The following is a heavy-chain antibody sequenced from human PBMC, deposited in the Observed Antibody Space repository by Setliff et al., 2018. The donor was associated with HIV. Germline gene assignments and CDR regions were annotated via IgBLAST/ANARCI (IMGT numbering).Heavy chain of an antibody. Sequence: GESLKSSCKGSEYSFTNNWIGGVRQMPGKGLEWMGIIYPGDSDIRSSPSFQGQVTISADKAISTVYLQWSSLKASETGMYYCARAGRGGGSYWTFDYWGQGTLVTVSS. J-gene: IGHJ4*02. CDR1: EYSFTNNW. CDR2: IYPGDSDI. D-gene: IGHD1-26*01. CDR3: ARAGRGGGSYWTFDY. V-gene: IGHV5-51*01.